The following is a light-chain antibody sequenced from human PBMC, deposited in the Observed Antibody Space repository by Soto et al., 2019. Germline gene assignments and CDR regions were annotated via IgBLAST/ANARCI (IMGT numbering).Light chain of an antibody. CDR1: QSVGSNY. J-gene: IGKJ3*01. V-gene: IGKV3-20*01. CDR2: DAS. Sequence: EIVLTQSPGTLSLSPGEGATLSCRASQSVGSNYLAWYQQKAGQAPRVLIYDASSRATGIPDRFSGSGSGTAFTLTISRLEPEDFAVYYCQPYGRSPFTFGPGTKVDTK. CDR3: QPYGRSPFT.